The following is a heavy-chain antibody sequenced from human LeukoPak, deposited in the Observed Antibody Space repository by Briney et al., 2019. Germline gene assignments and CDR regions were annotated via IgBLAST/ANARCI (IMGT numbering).Heavy chain of an antibody. CDR3: ARDQAYGIAVAGTYYYGMDV. V-gene: IGHV1-3*01. CDR2: INAGNGNT. CDR1: GYTFTGYY. Sequence: GASVKVSCKASGYTFTGYYMHWVRQAPGQGLEWMGWINAGNGNTKYSQKFQGRVTITRDTSASTAYMELSSLRSEDTAVYYCARDQAYGIAVAGTYYYGMDVWGKGTTVTVSS. J-gene: IGHJ6*04. D-gene: IGHD6-19*01.